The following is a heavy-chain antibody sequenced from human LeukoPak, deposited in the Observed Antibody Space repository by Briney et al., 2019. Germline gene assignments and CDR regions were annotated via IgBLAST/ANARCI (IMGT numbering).Heavy chain of an antibody. D-gene: IGHD3-9*01. CDR2: INPNSGGT. CDR1: GYTFTGYY. J-gene: IGHJ3*02. V-gene: IGHV1-2*02. CDR3: AKNTARLRYFDWFQQSEWNDAFDI. Sequence: ASVKVSCKASGYTFTGYYMYWVRQAPGQGLEWMGWINPNSGGTNYAQKFQGRVTMTRDTSIRTAYMDLSRLRSDDTAVYYCAKNTARLRYFDWFQQSEWNDAFDIWGQGTMVTVSS.